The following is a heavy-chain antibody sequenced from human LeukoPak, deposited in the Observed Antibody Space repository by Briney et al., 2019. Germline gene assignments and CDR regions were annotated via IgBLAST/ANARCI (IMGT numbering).Heavy chain of an antibody. J-gene: IGHJ4*02. V-gene: IGHV3-23*01. CDR3: AKESAVAGIPYFDY. Sequence: PGGSLRLSCAASGFAFSSYAMSWVRQAPGKGLEWVSGITASDGRAFYTDSVKGRFTISKDNSKNTLDLQMIGLRADDTAVYFCAKESAVAGIPYFDYWGQGALVTVSS. CDR1: GFAFSSYA. D-gene: IGHD6-19*01. CDR2: ITASDGRA.